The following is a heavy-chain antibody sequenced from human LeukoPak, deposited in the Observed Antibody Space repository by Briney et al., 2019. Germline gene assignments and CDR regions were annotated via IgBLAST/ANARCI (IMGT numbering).Heavy chain of an antibody. CDR2: ISGGGGTA. J-gene: IGHJ4*02. CDR3: AKGAMIYPFDY. V-gene: IGHV3-23*01. CDR1: GFTFSSYA. Sequence: PGGSLRLSCAASGFTFSSYAMSWVRQTPGKGLEWVSTISGGGGTAYYADSVKGRFTISRDNSKNTLYLQMNSLRAEDTAVYYCAKGAMIYPFDYWGQGTLVTVSA. D-gene: IGHD3-22*01.